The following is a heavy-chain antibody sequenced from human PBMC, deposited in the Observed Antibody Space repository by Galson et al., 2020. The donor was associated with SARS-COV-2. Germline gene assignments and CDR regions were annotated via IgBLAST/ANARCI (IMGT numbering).Heavy chain of an antibody. Sequence: GGSLRLSCAASGFTFTIFTLHWVRQAPGKGLEWVAVTSYDGTSHYYTDSVKGRFTISIDNSKNMLFLQMHSLRVEDTAIYYCARAATGSYYNAFDPWGQGTMVTVSS. V-gene: IGHV3-30-3*01. J-gene: IGHJ5*02. CDR1: GFTFTIFT. CDR2: TSYDGTSH. CDR3: ARAATGSYYNAFDP. D-gene: IGHD1-26*01.